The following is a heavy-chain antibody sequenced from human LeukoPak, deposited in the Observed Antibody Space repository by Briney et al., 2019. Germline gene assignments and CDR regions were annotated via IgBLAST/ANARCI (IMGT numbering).Heavy chain of an antibody. J-gene: IGHJ4*02. D-gene: IGHD5-12*01. CDR3: AGGYSGSYFDY. Sequence: PGGSLRLSCAASGFTFSNYWMNWVRQAPGKGLEWVANIKQDGSEKYYVDSLKGRFTISRDNAKNSLYLQMNSLRAEDTAVYYCAGGYSGSYFDYWGQGTLVTVSS. CDR1: GFTFSNYW. CDR2: IKQDGSEK. V-gene: IGHV3-7*01.